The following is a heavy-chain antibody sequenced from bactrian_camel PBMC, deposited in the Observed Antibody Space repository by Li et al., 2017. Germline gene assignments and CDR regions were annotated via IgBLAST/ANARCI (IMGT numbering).Heavy chain of an antibody. V-gene: IGHV3S40*01. J-gene: IGHJ4*01. CDR1: GFLFSSYV. Sequence: QLVESGGDLVQPGGSLRVSCAASGFLFSSYVMIWVPQAPGKGLEWVAINSGNGGRYYADSVKGRFTISRDNAENTVYLQMNVLKSEDTALYYCATLELEPKTYWGQGTQVTVS. CDR2: INSGNGGR. CDR3: ATLELEPKTY.